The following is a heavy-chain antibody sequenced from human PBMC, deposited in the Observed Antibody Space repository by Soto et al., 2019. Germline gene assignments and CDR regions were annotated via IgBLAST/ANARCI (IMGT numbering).Heavy chain of an antibody. Sequence: TLSLTCAVSVGSISRGGYSWSWIRQPPGKGLEWIGYIYHSGSTYYNPSLKSRVTISVDRSKNQFSLKLSSVTAADTAVYYCARGDYYDSSGYFFGLFDIWGQGTMVTVSS. CDR3: ARGDYYDSSGYFFGLFDI. CDR1: VGSISRGGYS. D-gene: IGHD3-22*01. J-gene: IGHJ3*02. CDR2: IYHSGST. V-gene: IGHV4-30-2*01.